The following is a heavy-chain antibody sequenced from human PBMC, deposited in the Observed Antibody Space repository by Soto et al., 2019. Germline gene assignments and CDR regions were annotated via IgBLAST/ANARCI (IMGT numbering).Heavy chain of an antibody. Sequence: QVQLVQSGAQVKKPGASVKVSCKASGYTFDNYALHWFRQAPGRRLEWMGWIHAGSGYTKYSQSFQGRVTISRDTSASTVHMDLSSLRSEDTAVYYCARVQYSGYDFKLAFDIWGQGTMVTVSS. CDR2: IHAGSGYT. D-gene: IGHD5-12*01. J-gene: IGHJ3*02. CDR1: GYTFDNYA. V-gene: IGHV1-3*01. CDR3: ARVQYSGYDFKLAFDI.